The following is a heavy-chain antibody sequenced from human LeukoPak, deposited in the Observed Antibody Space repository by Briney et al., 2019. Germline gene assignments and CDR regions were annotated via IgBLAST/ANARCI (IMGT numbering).Heavy chain of an antibody. J-gene: IGHJ4*02. V-gene: IGHV3-30*04. Sequence: GRSLRLSCAASGFTFSDYGMHWVRQAPGKGLEWVAGISYDGKNRYYADSVKGRFTISRDNSKNTLFLQMNSLRAVDTAVYYCARERFLDGDYVFDYWGQGTLVTVSS. D-gene: IGHD4-17*01. CDR3: ARERFLDGDYVFDY. CDR2: ISYDGKNR. CDR1: GFTFSDYG.